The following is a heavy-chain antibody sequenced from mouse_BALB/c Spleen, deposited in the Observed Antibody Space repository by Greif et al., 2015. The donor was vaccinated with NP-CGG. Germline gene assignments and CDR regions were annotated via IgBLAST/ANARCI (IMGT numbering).Heavy chain of an antibody. D-gene: IGHD2-14*01. J-gene: IGHJ3*01. CDR3: AREGYRYDEETWFAY. Sequence: VQLQESGPGLVAPSQSLSITCTVSGFSLTGYGVNWVRQPPGKGLEWLGMIWGDGSTDYNSALKSRLSISKDNSKSXVFLKMNSLQTDDTARYYCAREGYRYDEETWFAYWGQGTLVTVSA. V-gene: IGHV2-6-7*02. CDR2: IWGDGST. CDR1: GFSLTGYG.